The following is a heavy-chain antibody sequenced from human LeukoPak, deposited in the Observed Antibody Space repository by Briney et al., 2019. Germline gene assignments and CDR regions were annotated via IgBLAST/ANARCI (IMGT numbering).Heavy chain of an antibody. CDR2: ISWNSGSI. J-gene: IGHJ4*02. CDR1: GFTFDDYA. V-gene: IGHV3-9*01. CDR3: AKVLVRSFDY. D-gene: IGHD6-13*01. Sequence: PGGSLRLSCAASGFTFDDYAMHWVRQAPGKGLEWVSGISWNSGSIGYADSVKGRFTISRDNSKNTLYLQMNSLRAEDTAVYYCAKVLVRSFDYWGQGTLVTVSS.